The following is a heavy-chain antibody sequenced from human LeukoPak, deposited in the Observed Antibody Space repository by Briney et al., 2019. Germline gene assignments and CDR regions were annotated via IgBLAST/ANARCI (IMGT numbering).Heavy chain of an antibody. V-gene: IGHV1-46*01. J-gene: IGHJ4*02. CDR1: GYTFTSYY. D-gene: IGHD5-24*01. CDR2: INPSGGST. Sequence: ASVKVSCKASGYTFTSYYMHWVRQAPGQGLEWMGIINPSGGSTSYAQKFQGRVTMTRDTTTSTVYMELSSLRSEDTAVYYCASSRDGYNTIENWGQGTLVTVSS. CDR3: ASSRDGYNTIEN.